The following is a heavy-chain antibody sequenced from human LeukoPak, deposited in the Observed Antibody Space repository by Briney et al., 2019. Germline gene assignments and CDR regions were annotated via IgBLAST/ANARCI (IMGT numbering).Heavy chain of an antibody. V-gene: IGHV3-33*01. Sequence: PGRSLRLSCAASGFTFSSYGMHWVRQAPGKWLKWVAVIWYDGSNKYYADSVKGRFTISRDNSKSTLYLQMNSLRAEDTAVYYCARVGEHSGSWYIYYYYGMDVWGQGTTVTVSS. J-gene: IGHJ6*02. CDR1: GFTFSSYG. CDR3: ARVGEHSGSWYIYYYYGMDV. CDR2: IWYDGSNK. D-gene: IGHD6-13*01.